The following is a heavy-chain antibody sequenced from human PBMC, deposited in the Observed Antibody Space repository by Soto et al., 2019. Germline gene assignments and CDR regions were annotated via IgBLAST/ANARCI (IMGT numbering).Heavy chain of an antibody. Sequence: QITLKESGPTLVQPTQTLTLTCTFSGFSLSTHTVGVAWIRQPPGKTLEWLALIYWDEAKRYRPSLKSSLTFTQDTTRNQVVLTMNIMNPMDTATYYCAHIVPFDYRCYNSEFWGQGTMVTVSS. CDR2: IYWDEAK. CDR1: GFSLSTHTVG. CDR3: AHIVPFDYRCYNSEF. D-gene: IGHD3-9*01. J-gene: IGHJ4*02. V-gene: IGHV2-5*02.